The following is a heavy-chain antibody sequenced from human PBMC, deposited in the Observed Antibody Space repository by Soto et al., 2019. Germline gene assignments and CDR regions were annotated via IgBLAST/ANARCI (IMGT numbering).Heavy chain of an antibody. D-gene: IGHD2-8*02. CDR1: GGSCIGYY. J-gene: IGHJ4*02. CDR3: ARDKITGLFDY. V-gene: IGHV4-34*01. CDR2: IKHSGST. Sequence: SETLSLTCAVEGGSCIGYYWTCIRQPPGTGLEWIGEIKHSGSTNYNPSLKSLVTISVDTSKNQFSLKLTSVTAADTAVYYCARDKITGLFDYWGKGTLVTVSS.